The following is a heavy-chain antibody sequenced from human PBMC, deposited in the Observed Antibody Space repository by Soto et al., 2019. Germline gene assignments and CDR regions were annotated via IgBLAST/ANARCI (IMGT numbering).Heavy chain of an antibody. CDR3: ARIVYSSGRPDAFDI. CDR1: GYSFTSYW. J-gene: IGHJ3*02. D-gene: IGHD6-19*01. CDR2: IDPSDSYT. V-gene: IGHV5-10-1*01. Sequence: PGESLKISCKGSGYSFTSYWISWVRQMPGKGLEWMGRIDPSDSYTNYSPSFQGHVTISADKSISTAYLQWSSLKASDTAMYYCARIVYSSGRPDAFDIWGQGTMVTVS.